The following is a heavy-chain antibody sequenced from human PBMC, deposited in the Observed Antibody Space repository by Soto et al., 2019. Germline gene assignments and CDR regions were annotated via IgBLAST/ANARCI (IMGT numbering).Heavy chain of an antibody. D-gene: IGHD4-17*01. V-gene: IGHV4-31*03. J-gene: IGHJ2*01. Sequence: QVQLQESGPGLVKPSQTLSLTCTVSGGSISSGGYYWSWIRQHPGKGLEWIGYIYYSGSTYYNPSLKRRVTISVDTSKNQFPLQRSSVTAADTAVYYCSRAAGDGDYEGYFDLWGRGTLVPVSS. CDR2: IYYSGST. CDR1: GGSISSGGYY. CDR3: SRAAGDGDYEGYFDL.